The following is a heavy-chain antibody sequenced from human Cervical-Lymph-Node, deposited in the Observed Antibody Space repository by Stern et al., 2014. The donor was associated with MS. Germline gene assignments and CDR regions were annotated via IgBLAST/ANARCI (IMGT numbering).Heavy chain of an antibody. D-gene: IGHD2-8*01. CDR2: TSYDGNHK. J-gene: IGHJ4*02. CDR3: ARDYEDTSMLFDH. CDR1: GFTLSSYG. V-gene: IGHV3-30*03. Sequence: VPLVESGGAVVQPGRSLRLSCAASGFTLSSYGMHWVRQAPGKGLEWVTVTSYDGNHKYYAASVKGRFTISRDNSKNTLHLQMNSVTPDDTAIYYCARDYEDTSMLFDHWGQGTLVTVSS.